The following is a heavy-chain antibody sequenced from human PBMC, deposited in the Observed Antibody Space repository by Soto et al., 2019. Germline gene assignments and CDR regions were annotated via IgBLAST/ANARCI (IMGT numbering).Heavy chain of an antibody. Sequence: ASVNVSCKACGYSYISYSMHWVRQAPGQRLEWMGWINVGNGNTKYSQNFQGRVTINQDTSASTAYMELSSLTSEDTAVYYCAREKWGSGSRWLDPWGQGTLVTVSS. V-gene: IGHV1-3*01. CDR1: GYSYISYS. J-gene: IGHJ5*02. CDR3: AREKWGSGSRWLDP. CDR2: INVGNGNT. D-gene: IGHD6-19*01.